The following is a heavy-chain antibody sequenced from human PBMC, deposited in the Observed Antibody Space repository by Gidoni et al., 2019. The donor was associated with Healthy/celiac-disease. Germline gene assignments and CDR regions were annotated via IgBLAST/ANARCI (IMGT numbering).Heavy chain of an antibody. D-gene: IGHD4-17*01. V-gene: IGHV3-23*01. CDR1: GFTFSSYA. J-gene: IGHJ4*02. CDR2: ISGSGGST. CDR3: AKGSTVTTVLGYFDY. Sequence: EVQLLESGGGLVQPGGSLRLPCAASGFTFSSYAMSWVRQAPGKGLEWVSAISGSGGSTYYADSVKGRFTISRDNSKNTLYLQMNSLRAEDTAVYYCAKGSTVTTVLGYFDYWGQGTLVTVSS.